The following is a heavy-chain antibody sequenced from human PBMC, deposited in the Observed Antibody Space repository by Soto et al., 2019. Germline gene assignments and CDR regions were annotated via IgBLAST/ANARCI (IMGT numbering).Heavy chain of an antibody. CDR2: INSDGSST. CDR1: RFTFSNYW. J-gene: IGHJ4*02. D-gene: IGHD1-26*01. Sequence: EVQLVESGGGLVQPGGSLRLSCAGSRFTFSNYWMHWVRQAPGKGLVWVSRINSDGSSTSYADSVKGRFTISRDNAKNTLDLQMNSLRAEDTAVHYCAKGGARVLDYWGQGTLVTVSS. V-gene: IGHV3-74*01. CDR3: AKGGARVLDY.